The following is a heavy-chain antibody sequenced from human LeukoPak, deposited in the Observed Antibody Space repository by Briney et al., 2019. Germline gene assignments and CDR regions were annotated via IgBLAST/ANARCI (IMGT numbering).Heavy chain of an antibody. J-gene: IGHJ6*03. CDR3: TRSSSRNFGVVINSYYYYMDV. V-gene: IGHV3-23*01. CDR2: ISGSGGST. Sequence: GGSLRLSCAASGFTLSIYAMSWVRQAPGKGLEWVSAISGSGGSTYYADSVKGRFTISRDNSKNTLYLQMNSLKTEDTAVYYCTRSSSRNFGVVINSYYYYMDVWGKGTTVTVSS. D-gene: IGHD3-3*01. CDR1: GFTLSIYA.